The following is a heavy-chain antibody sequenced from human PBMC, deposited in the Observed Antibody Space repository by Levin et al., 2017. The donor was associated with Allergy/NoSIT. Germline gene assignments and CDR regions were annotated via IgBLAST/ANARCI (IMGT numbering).Heavy chain of an antibody. D-gene: IGHD2-2*01. CDR2: IYYSGST. CDR1: GGSISSSSYY. J-gene: IGHJ4*02. V-gene: IGHV4-39*07. CDR3: ARFSWYQLLWGIDY. Sequence: SQTLSLTCTVSGGSISSSSYYWGWIRQPPGKGLEWIGSIYYSGSTYYNPSLKSRVTISVDTSKNQFSLKLSSVTAADTAVYYCARFSWYQLLWGIDYWGQGTLVTVSS.